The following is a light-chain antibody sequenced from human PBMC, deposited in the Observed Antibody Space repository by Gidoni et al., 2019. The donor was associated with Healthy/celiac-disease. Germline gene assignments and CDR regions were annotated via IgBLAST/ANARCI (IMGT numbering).Light chain of an antibody. V-gene: IGLV1-40*01. J-gene: IGLJ2*01. CDR3: QSYDSSLV. CDR1: SSNIGAGYD. Sequence: QSVLTQPPSVSGAPGQRVTISCTGGSSNIGAGYDVHWYQQLPGTAPKLLIYGTSNRPSGVPDRFSGSKSGTSASLAITGLQAEDEADYYCQSYDSSLVFGGGTKLTVL. CDR2: GTS.